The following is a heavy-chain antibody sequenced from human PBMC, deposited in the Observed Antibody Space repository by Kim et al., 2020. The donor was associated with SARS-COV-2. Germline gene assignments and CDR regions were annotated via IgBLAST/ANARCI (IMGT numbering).Heavy chain of an antibody. Sequence: GGSLRLSCAASGFTFGDYAMHWVRQAPGKGLEWVSGISWNSGSIGYADSVKGRFTISRDNAKNSLYLQMNSLRAEDTALYYCAKDGNGGYSSSWYVSWFDPWGQGTLVTVSS. J-gene: IGHJ5*02. CDR3: AKDGNGGYSSSWYVSWFDP. CDR1: GFTFGDYA. V-gene: IGHV3-9*01. CDR2: ISWNSGSI. D-gene: IGHD6-13*01.